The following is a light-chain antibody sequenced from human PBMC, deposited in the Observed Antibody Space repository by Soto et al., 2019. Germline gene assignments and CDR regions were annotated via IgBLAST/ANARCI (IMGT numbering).Light chain of an antibody. J-gene: IGLJ1*01. Sequence: QSALTQPASVSGSPGQSITISCTGTSSDVGGYHYVSWYQQHPGKAPKLMMYDVTNRPSGVSDRFSGSKSGYTASLTISGLQAEDEADYYCSSYTTSSTYVFGTGTKLTVL. CDR3: SSYTTSSTYV. CDR2: DVT. V-gene: IGLV2-14*03. CDR1: SSDVGGYHY.